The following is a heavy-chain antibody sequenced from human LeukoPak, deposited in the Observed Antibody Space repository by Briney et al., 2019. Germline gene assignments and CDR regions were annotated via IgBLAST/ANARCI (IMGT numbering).Heavy chain of an antibody. CDR3: ARGSGSYRDYRSFDY. CDR2: ISGST. V-gene: IGHV4-4*07. Sequence: SETLSLTCTVSGDFISSYYWSWIRQPAGKGLEWIGRISGSTNYNPSLKSRVTMSVDTSKNQFSLKLSSVTAADTAVYYCARGSGSYRDYRSFDYWGQGTLVTVSS. J-gene: IGHJ4*02. CDR1: GDFISSYY. D-gene: IGHD1-26*01.